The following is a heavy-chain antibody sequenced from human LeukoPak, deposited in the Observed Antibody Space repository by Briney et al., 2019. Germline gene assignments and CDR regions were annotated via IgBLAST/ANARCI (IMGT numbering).Heavy chain of an antibody. CDR1: GYSISSGYY. CDR2: IYHSGST. V-gene: IGHV4-38-2*01. Sequence: SESLSLTCAVSGYSISSGYYWGWIRQPPGKGPEWFGSIYHSGSTYYNPSLKSRVSISVDTSKNQFSLKLSSVTAADTAVYYCARVELWFDGNWFDPWGQGTLVTVSS. D-gene: IGHD3-10*01. CDR3: ARVELWFDGNWFDP. J-gene: IGHJ5*02.